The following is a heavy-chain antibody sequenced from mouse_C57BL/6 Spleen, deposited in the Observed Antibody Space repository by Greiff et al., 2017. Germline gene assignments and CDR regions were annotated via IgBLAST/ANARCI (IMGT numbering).Heavy chain of an antibody. D-gene: IGHD1-3*01. V-gene: IGHV1-61*01. CDR3: AREVYCPYYFDY. J-gene: IGHJ2*01. CDR2: IYPSDSET. CDR1: GYTFTSYW. Sequence: QVQLQQPGAELVRPGSSVKLTCKASGYTFTSYWMDWVKQRPGQGLEWIGNIYPSDSETHYNQKFKDKATLTVDKSSSTAYMQLSSLTSEDSAVYYCAREVYCPYYFDYWGQGTTLTVSS.